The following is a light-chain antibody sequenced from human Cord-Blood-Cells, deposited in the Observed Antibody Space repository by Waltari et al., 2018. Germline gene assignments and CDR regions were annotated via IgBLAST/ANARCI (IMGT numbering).Light chain of an antibody. CDR2: GNS. V-gene: IGLV1-40*01. J-gene: IGLJ1*01. CDR3: QSYDSSLSGYV. CDR1: RPNIGAGYD. Sequence: QSVLTQPPSVSGAPGQRVTISCTGSRPNIGAGYDVHWYQQLPGTAPKPLIYGNSNRPSGVPDRFSGSKSGTSASLAITGLQAEDEADYYCQSYDSSLSGYVFGTGTKVTVL.